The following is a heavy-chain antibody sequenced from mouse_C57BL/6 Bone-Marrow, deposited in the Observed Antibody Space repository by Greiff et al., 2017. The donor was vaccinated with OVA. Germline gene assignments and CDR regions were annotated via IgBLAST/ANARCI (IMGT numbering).Heavy chain of an antibody. CDR1: GYTFTSYW. CDR2: IYPGNSDT. V-gene: IGHV1-5*01. Sequence: EVQLQQSGTVLARPGASVKMSCKTSGYTFTSYWMHWVKQRPGQGLEWIGAIYPGNSDTSYNQKFKGKAKLPAVTSASTAYMELSGLTNEDSAVYYCSIITTVVAPYWGQGTTLAVST. J-gene: IGHJ2*01. CDR3: SIITTVVAPY. D-gene: IGHD1-1*01.